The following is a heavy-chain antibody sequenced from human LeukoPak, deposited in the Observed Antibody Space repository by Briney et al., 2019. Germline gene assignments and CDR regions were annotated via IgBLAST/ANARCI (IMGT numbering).Heavy chain of an antibody. CDR1: GFTLSSYA. CDR3: AKALAYCGGDCYSSGAFDI. V-gene: IGHV3-23*01. CDR2: ISGSGGST. Sequence: GGSLRLSCAASGFTLSSYAMSWVRQAPGKGLEWVSAISGSGGSTYYADSVKGRFTISRDNSKNTLYLQMNSLRAEDTAVYYCAKALAYCGGDCYSSGAFDIWGQGTMVTVSS. D-gene: IGHD2-21*02. J-gene: IGHJ3*02.